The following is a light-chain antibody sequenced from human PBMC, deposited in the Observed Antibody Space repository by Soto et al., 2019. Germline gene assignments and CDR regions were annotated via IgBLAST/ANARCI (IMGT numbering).Light chain of an antibody. Sequence: EIMLTQSLGTLCLWRWERGALXGRACQSVSSSYLAWYQQKPGQAPRLLTYGASSRATGIPDRFSGSGSGTDFTLTISSLEPEDAAVYYCQQRSNWPPITFGQGTRLEI. V-gene: IGKV3D-20*02. J-gene: IGKJ5*01. CDR3: QQRSNWPPIT. CDR1: QSVSSSY. CDR2: GAS.